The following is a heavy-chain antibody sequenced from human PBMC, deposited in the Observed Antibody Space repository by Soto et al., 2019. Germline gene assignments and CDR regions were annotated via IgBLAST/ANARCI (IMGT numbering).Heavy chain of an antibody. Sequence: EVQLLESGGGLVQPGGSLRLSCAASGFTFSSYAMSWVRQAPGKGLEWVSAISGSGGSTYYADSVKGRFTISRDNSKNPLYRPMNSLRAEDTAVYYCAKDPGGDGSGPEPRGQGTLVTVSS. D-gene: IGHD3-10*01. CDR2: ISGSGGST. CDR1: GFTFSSYA. V-gene: IGHV3-23*01. J-gene: IGHJ4*02. CDR3: AKDPGGDGSGPEP.